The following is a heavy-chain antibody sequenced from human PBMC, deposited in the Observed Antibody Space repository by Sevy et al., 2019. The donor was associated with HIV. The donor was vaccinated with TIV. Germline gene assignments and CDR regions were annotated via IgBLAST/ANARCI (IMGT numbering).Heavy chain of an antibody. CDR1: GYSFNSYW. Sequence: GESLKISCRGSGYSFNSYWIGWVRQMPGKGLEWMGIIYPGDSGTRYSPSFQGQVTISADKSISTAYLQWSSLKASDTAMYYCASGYCSSTSCPKTDAYDIWGQGTMVTVSS. CDR2: IYPGDSGT. V-gene: IGHV5-51*01. J-gene: IGHJ3*02. CDR3: ASGYCSSTSCPKTDAYDI. D-gene: IGHD2-2*03.